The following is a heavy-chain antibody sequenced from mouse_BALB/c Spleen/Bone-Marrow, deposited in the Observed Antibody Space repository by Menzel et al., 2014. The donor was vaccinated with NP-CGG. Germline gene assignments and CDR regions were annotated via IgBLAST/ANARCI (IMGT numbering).Heavy chain of an antibody. V-gene: IGHV1-14*01. CDR3: ARSGGDSMDY. Sequence: VQLKESGPELVKPGASVKMSCKASGYTFTSYVMDWVKQKPGQGLEWIGYINPYNDGTQYNEKFKGKATLTSDKSSSTAYMELSSLTSENSADYFCARSGGDSMDYWGQGTSVTVSS. CDR1: GYTFTSYV. D-gene: IGHD2-13*01. J-gene: IGHJ4*01. CDR2: INPYNDGT.